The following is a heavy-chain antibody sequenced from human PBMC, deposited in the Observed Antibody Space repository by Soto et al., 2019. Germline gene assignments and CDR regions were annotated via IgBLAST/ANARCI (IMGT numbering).Heavy chain of an antibody. CDR1: GYTFTSYD. Sequence: ASVKVSCKASGYTFTSYDINWVRQATGQGLEWMGWMNPNSGNTGYAQKFQGRVTMTRNTSISTAYMELSSLRSEDTAVYYCAGGSYQYYDFWSGKNNYNWFDPWGQGTLVTVSS. J-gene: IGHJ5*02. V-gene: IGHV1-8*01. CDR2: MNPNSGNT. CDR3: AGGSYQYYDFWSGKNNYNWFDP. D-gene: IGHD3-3*01.